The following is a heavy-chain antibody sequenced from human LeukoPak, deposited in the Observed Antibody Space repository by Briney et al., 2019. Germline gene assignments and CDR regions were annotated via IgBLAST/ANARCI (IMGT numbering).Heavy chain of an antibody. CDR2: IDRDSAT. CDR3: AREMTTITRYFHY. V-gene: IGHV3-53*01. Sequence: PGGSLRLSCAASGFTVSSSYMNWVRQAPGKGLEWVSVIDRDSATHYADSVKGRFTISRDNSKNTLYLQMNSLTAEDTAVYYCAREMTTITRYFHYWGQGTLVTVSP. J-gene: IGHJ4*02. D-gene: IGHD5-24*01. CDR1: GFTVSSSY.